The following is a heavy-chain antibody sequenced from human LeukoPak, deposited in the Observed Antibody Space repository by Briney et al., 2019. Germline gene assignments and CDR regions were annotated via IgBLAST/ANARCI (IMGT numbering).Heavy chain of an antibody. Sequence: ASVKVSCKASGGTFSSYAISWVRQAPGQGLEWMGGIIPIFGTANYAQKFQGRVTITTDESTSTAYMELSSLRSEDTAVYYCARGTYYDIVTGQYYYFDYWGQGTLVTVSS. J-gene: IGHJ4*02. CDR2: IIPIFGTA. CDR1: GGTFSSYA. V-gene: IGHV1-69*05. CDR3: ARGTYYDIVTGQYYYFDY. D-gene: IGHD3-9*01.